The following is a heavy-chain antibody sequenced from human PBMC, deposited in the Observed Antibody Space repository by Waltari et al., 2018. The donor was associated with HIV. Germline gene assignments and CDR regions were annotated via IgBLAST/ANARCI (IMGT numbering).Heavy chain of an antibody. D-gene: IGHD3-22*01. CDR3: AKAPIYYDSSSGAFDI. J-gene: IGHJ3*02. CDR2: TSYSGST. Sequence: QVQLQESGPGLVKPSETLSLTCTVPGGSISSYYWSWIRRPPGKGLEWIADTSYSGSTNSNPCLKSRVTISLDTSKNQCSQKLTSVTGADTAVYYCAKAPIYYDSSSGAFDIWGQGTMVTVSS. V-gene: IGHV4-59*01. CDR1: GGSISSYY.